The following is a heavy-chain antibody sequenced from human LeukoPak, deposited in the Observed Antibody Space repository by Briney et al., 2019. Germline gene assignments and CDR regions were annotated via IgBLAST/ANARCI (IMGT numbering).Heavy chain of an antibody. CDR3: AKDGYDYYYYYMDV. V-gene: IGHV3-23*01. J-gene: IGHJ6*03. CDR2: ITGSGGST. Sequence: QPGGSLRLSCAASGFTFSSYAMSWVRQAPGKGPEWVSAITGSGGSTYYADSVKGRFTISRDNSKNTLYLQMNSLRAEDTAVYYCAKDGYDYYYYYMDVWGKGTTVTVSS. D-gene: IGHD1-1*01. CDR1: GFTFSSYA.